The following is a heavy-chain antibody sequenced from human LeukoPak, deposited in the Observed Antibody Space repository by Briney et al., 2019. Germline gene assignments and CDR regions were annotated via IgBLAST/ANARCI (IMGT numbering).Heavy chain of an antibody. D-gene: IGHD2-2*02. J-gene: IGHJ4*02. V-gene: IGHV1-8*01. CDR2: MNPNSGNT. Sequence: ASVKVSCKASGYIFSDYDINWVRQATGQGLEWMGWMNPNSGNTGYAQRFQGRVTMTRDTSISTAYMELSSLKSEDTAVYYCVRATSYCSGSSCYNYWGQGTLLTVST. CDR3: VRATSYCSGSSCYNY. CDR1: GYIFSDYD.